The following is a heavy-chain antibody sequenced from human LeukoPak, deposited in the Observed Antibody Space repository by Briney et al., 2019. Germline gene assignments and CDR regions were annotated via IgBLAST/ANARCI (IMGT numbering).Heavy chain of an antibody. CDR1: GFTFSDYW. CDR3: ARQYCSLTTCPPYFDY. CDR2: IQQDGSEK. V-gene: IGHV3-7*02. Sequence: GESLRLSCAASGFTFSDYWMSWVRQAPGKGLEWVANIQQDGSEKYYVDSVKGRFTISRDNAKKSLFLQVSSLRGEDTAVYYCARQYCSLTTCPPYFDYWGHGTLVTVSS. J-gene: IGHJ4*01. D-gene: IGHD2-2*01.